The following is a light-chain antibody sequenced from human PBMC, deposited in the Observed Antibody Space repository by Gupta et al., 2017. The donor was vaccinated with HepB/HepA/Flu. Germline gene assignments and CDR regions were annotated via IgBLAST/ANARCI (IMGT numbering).Light chain of an antibody. Sequence: DIQLTQSPSSLSASVGDRVTITCRSSHSISSYLNWYQQKPGKAPKLLIYAASSLQSGVPSSFSGSGSVTDSTLTISSLQPEDFATYYCQQSYSTPCSFGQGTKLEIK. CDR1: HSISSY. J-gene: IGKJ2*04. CDR3: QQSYSTPCS. CDR2: AAS. V-gene: IGKV1-39*01.